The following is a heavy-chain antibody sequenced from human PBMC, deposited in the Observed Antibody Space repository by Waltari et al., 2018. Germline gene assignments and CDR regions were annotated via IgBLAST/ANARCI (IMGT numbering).Heavy chain of an antibody. Sequence: QVQLVQSGAEVKKPGASVQVSCTASGYTFTDYYVHWVRQAPGQGLEWVGRINPKSGGTYYTQKYQGRVTMTRDTSVNTAYMDLSSLTSDDTAVFYCARAGSERDFAYWGQGTLVTVSS. CDR2: INPKSGGT. J-gene: IGHJ4*02. V-gene: IGHV1-2*06. D-gene: IGHD3-10*01. CDR1: GYTFTDYY. CDR3: ARAGSERDFAY.